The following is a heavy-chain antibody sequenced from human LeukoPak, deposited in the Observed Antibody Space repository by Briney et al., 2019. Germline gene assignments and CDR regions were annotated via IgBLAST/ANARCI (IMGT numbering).Heavy chain of an antibody. CDR3: ARGAAAAGMLDWFDP. CDR2: INSDGSST. D-gene: IGHD6-13*01. J-gene: IGHJ5*02. CDR1: GFTFSSYW. Sequence: GGSLRLSCAASGFTFSSYWMHWVRQAPGKGLVWVSRINSDGSSTSYADSVKGRFTISRDNAKSTLYLQMNSLRAEDTAVYYCARGAAAAGMLDWFDPWGQGTLVTVSS. V-gene: IGHV3-74*01.